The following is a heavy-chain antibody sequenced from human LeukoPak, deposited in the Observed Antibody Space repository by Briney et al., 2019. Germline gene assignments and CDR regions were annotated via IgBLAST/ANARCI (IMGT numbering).Heavy chain of an antibody. CDR3: AKESDGENFDY. Sequence: GGSLRLSCAASGITFSIYTMSWVRQAPGKGLEWVSTFSGSGGNTYYADSVKGRFTISRDNSKNTLYLQMNSLRAEDTAVYYCAKESDGENFDYWGQGTLVTVSS. CDR1: GITFSIYT. D-gene: IGHD3-10*01. J-gene: IGHJ4*02. CDR2: FSGSGGNT. V-gene: IGHV3-23*01.